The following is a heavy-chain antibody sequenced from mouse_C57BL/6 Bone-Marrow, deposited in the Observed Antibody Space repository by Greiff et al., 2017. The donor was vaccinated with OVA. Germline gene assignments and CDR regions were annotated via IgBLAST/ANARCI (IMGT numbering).Heavy chain of an antibody. Sequence: VQLQQSGAELVRPGASVKLSCTASGFNIKDDYMHWVKQRPEQGLEWIGWIDPENGDTEYASQFQGKATISAANSSNTASLQLISLTSDDTAVYYWTTYEYDDVLWYFDVWGTGTTVTGSS. D-gene: IGHD2-4*01. V-gene: IGHV14-4*01. CDR2: IDPENGDT. J-gene: IGHJ1*03. CDR3: TTYEYDDVLWYFDV. CDR1: GFNIKDDY.